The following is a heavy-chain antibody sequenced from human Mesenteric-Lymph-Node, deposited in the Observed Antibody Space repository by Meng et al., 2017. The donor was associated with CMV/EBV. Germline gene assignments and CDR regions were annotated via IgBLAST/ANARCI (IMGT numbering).Heavy chain of an antibody. J-gene: IGHJ4*02. CDR3: AHGISGFDY. CDR1: GLSRSTSGVG. Sequence: TLCGLSRSTSGVGVGWIRQPAGKALEWLDLVFWDDDKRYSPSLRTRLTITTDTSKNQVVLIMTDMDPLDTATYYCAHGISGFDYWGQGTLVTVSS. CDR2: VFWDDDK. D-gene: IGHD2-15*01. V-gene: IGHV2-5*02.